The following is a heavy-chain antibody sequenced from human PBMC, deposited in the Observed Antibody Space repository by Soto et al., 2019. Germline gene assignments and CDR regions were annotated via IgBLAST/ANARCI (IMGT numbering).Heavy chain of an antibody. D-gene: IGHD2-15*01. CDR3: ARDNQTYCSGGSCYSLSRKTVTMYVF. Sequence: QVQLVQSGAEVKKPGSSVKVSCKASGGTFSSYTISWVRQAPGQGLEWMGRIIPILGIANNAQKFQGRVTITADKSTSTAYMELSSLRSEDTAVYYCARDNQTYCSGGSCYSLSRKTVTMYVFWGQGTLVTVSS. CDR2: IIPILGIA. J-gene: IGHJ1*01. V-gene: IGHV1-69*08. CDR1: GGTFSSYT.